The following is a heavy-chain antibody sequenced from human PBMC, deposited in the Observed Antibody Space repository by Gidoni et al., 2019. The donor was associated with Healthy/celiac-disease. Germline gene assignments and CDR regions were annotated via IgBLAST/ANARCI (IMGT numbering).Heavy chain of an antibody. CDR3: ATPGVAVADPDAFDI. CDR1: GGAISSYY. D-gene: IGHD6-19*01. CDR2: IYYSGST. V-gene: IGHV4-59*01. J-gene: IGHJ3*02. Sequence: QVQLQEAGPGLVKPSETLSLTCTVPGGAISSYYWSWIRQPPGKGLEWIGYIYYSGSTNSHPSLKSRVTLSVDTSTTQFSLKLSSVTAADTAVYYCATPGVAVADPDAFDIWGQGTMVTVSS.